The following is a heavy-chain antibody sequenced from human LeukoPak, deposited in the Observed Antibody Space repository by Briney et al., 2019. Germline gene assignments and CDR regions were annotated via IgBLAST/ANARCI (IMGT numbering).Heavy chain of an antibody. D-gene: IGHD5-24*01. J-gene: IGHJ6*02. V-gene: IGHV4-31*03. CDR1: GGSISSGGYY. CDR2: IYYSGST. CDR3: ARDNYRDYYYYGMDV. Sequence: SQTLSLTCTVSGGSISSGGYYWRWIRQHPGKGREWIGYIYYSGSTYYNPSLKSRVTISVDTSKNQFSLKLSSVTAADTAVYYCARDNYRDYYYYGMDVWGQGTTVTVSS.